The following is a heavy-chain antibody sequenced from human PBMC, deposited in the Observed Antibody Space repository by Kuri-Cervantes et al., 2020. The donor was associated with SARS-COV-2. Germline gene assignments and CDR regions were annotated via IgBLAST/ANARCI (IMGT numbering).Heavy chain of an antibody. Sequence: ASVKVSCKASGYIFSSYTMNWVRQAPGQGLEWMGWINTNTGNPTHAQGFTGRFVFSLDTSVSTAYLQISSLKAEDTAVYYCARIAAAGTLYFQHWGQGTLVTVSS. D-gene: IGHD6-13*01. V-gene: IGHV7-4-1*02. J-gene: IGHJ1*01. CDR2: INTNTGNP. CDR3: ARIAAAGTLYFQH. CDR1: GYIFSSYT.